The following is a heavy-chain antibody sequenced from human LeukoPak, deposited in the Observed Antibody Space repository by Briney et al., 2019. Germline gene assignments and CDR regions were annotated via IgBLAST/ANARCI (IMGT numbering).Heavy chain of an antibody. CDR3: AKDIFSFGAASYYFYY. CDR2: ISWNSGSI. Sequence: GGSLRLSCAASGFTFDDYAMDWVRQAPGKGLEWVSGISWNSGSIGYADSVKGRFTISRDNAKNSLYLQMNSLRAEDTALYYCAKDIFSFGAASYYFYYWGQETLVTVSS. CDR1: GFTFDDYA. J-gene: IGHJ4*02. V-gene: IGHV3-9*01. D-gene: IGHD6-13*01.